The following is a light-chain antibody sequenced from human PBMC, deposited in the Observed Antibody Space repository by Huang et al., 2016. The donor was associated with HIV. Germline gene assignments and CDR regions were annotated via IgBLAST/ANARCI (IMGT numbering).Light chain of an antibody. CDR2: AAS. CDR1: RGISNP. J-gene: IGKJ4*01. V-gene: IGKV1-NL1*01. CDR3: QQYYNTTLS. Sequence: DIQMTQSPSSLSASVGDSVTLTCRASRGISNPLAWYQQQPGKAPKFLLYAASRLQGGVPARFSGSGSRTDYTLTISSLQPEDSATYYCQQYYNTTLSFGGGTKVEIK.